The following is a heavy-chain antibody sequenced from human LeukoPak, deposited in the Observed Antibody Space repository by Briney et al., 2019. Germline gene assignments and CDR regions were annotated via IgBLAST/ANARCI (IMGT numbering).Heavy chain of an antibody. D-gene: IGHD4-23*01. CDR3: ARTVVTPGYGYDI. CDR2: IYYSGST. J-gene: IGHJ3*02. V-gene: IGHV4-59*01. Sequence: KSSETLSLTCTVSGASISSYYWSWIRQPPGKGLEWIGYIYYSGSTNSNPSLESRVTISVDTSKNQFSLRLSSLTTADTAVYYCARTVVTPGYGYDIWGQGTMVTVSA. CDR1: GASISSYY.